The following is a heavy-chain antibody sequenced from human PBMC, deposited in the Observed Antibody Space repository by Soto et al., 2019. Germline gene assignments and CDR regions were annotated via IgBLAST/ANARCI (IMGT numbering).Heavy chain of an antibody. V-gene: IGHV3-74*01. J-gene: IGHJ3*01. D-gene: IGHD1-20*01. CDR3: ARDNWNTV. CDR1: GFTFSNYW. Sequence: GGSLRLSCAASGFTFSNYWMHWVRQVPGKGLVWVSRVNGDGSSTFYADSVKGRFTISRDNTENTVFLQMNSLRAEDTAVYYCARDNWNTVWGQGTMVTVSS. CDR2: VNGDGSST.